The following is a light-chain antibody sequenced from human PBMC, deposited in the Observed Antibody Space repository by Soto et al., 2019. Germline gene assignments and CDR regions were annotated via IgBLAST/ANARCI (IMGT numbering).Light chain of an antibody. CDR2: DVS. CDR1: SSDVGAYNY. Sequence: QSALTQPASVSGSPAQSITISCTGTSSDVGAYNYVSWYQQYPGKAPKLMIFDVSNRPSGISHRFSGSKSGDTASLTISGLQEEDEAYYYCTSWPSSNSYAFGTGTKVTVL. J-gene: IGLJ1*01. CDR3: TSWPSSNSYA. V-gene: IGLV2-14*01.